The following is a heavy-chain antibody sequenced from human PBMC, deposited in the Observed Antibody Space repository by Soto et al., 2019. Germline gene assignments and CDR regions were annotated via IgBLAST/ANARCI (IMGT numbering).Heavy chain of an antibody. V-gene: IGHV3-23*01. Sequence: GGSLRLSCAASGFTFSSYAMSWVRQAPGKGLEWVSSVSGRGGSTKYADSVKDRFTISRDNSKNTLYLQMNSLRAEDTAIYYCAKDSTVTTSLYFYYYGFDVWGQGTTVTVSS. CDR1: GFTFSSYA. D-gene: IGHD4-17*01. CDR2: VSGRGGST. J-gene: IGHJ6*02. CDR3: AKDSTVTTSLYFYYYGFDV.